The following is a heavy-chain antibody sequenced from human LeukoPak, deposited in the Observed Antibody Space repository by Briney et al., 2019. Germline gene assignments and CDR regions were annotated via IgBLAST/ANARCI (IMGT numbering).Heavy chain of an antibody. CDR2: ISGSGGST. CDR1: GFTFSSYS. Sequence: PGGSLRLSCAASGFTFSSYSMNWVRQAPGKGLEWVSAISGSGGSTYYADSVKGRFAISRDNSKNTLYLQMNSLRAEDTAVYYCAKGERYRTSNWFDPWGQGTLVTVSS. V-gene: IGHV3-23*01. J-gene: IGHJ5*02. CDR3: AKGERYRTSNWFDP. D-gene: IGHD1-1*01.